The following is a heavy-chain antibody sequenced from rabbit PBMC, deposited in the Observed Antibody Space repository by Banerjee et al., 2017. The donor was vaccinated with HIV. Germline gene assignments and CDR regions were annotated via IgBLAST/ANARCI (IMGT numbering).Heavy chain of an antibody. CDR1: GFSFSTDYY. J-gene: IGHJ4*01. Sequence: QEQLVESGGDLVKPGASLTLTCTASGFSFSTDYYMCWVRQAPGKGLEWIACIYGGSSGSTYYASWAKGRFTISKTSSTTVTLQMTSLTAADTATYFCARELFAGVGSYGQFNLWGPGTLVTVS. D-gene: IGHD1-1*01. CDR3: ARELFAGVGSYGQFNL. V-gene: IGHV1S45*01. CDR2: IYGGSSGST.